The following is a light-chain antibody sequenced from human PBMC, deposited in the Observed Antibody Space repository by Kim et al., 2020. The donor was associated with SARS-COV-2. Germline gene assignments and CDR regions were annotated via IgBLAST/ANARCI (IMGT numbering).Light chain of an antibody. V-gene: IGLV3-19*01. CDR1: LQIFY. J-gene: IGLJ2*01. Sequence: ALGTTSRITGRRRGLQIFYASWYQQTPGQAPVLVLYGKNNRPTGIPDRFSGSSSGNTASLTITGAQAEDEADYYCNSRDSSGKHVVFGGGTQLTVL. CDR2: GKN. CDR3: NSRDSSGKHVV.